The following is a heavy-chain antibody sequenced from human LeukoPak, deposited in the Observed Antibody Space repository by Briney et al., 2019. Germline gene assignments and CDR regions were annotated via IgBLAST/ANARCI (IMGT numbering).Heavy chain of an antibody. Sequence: ASVKVSCKASGYTFTSYGISWVRQAPGQGLEWMGWFSGYNGDTNYAQKYQGRATMTTDTSTSTAFMELRDLRSDDTAVYYCARDYYDNSRYYYDCFDPWGQGTLVTVSS. J-gene: IGHJ5*02. CDR2: FSGYNGDT. CDR1: GYTFTSYG. V-gene: IGHV1-18*01. D-gene: IGHD3-22*01. CDR3: ARDYYDNSRYYYDCFDP.